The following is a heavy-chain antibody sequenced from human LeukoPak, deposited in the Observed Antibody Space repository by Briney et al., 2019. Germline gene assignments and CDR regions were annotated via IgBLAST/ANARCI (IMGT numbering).Heavy chain of an antibody. V-gene: IGHV4-39*07. CDR2: FYYSGST. Sequence: SETLSLTCIVSGGPISSSSYYWGWIRQPPGTGLEWLGIFYYSGSTYYNPSLKSRVTISVDTSKNQFSLKLSSVTAADTAVYYCARGLDYYDSSGYYPFDYWGQGTLVTVSS. J-gene: IGHJ4*02. D-gene: IGHD3-22*01. CDR1: GGPISSSSYY. CDR3: ARGLDYYDSSGYYPFDY.